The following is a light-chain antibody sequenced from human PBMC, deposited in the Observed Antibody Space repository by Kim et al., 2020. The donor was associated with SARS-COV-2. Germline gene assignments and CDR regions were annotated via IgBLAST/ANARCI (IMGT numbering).Light chain of an antibody. J-gene: IGLJ3*02. V-gene: IGLV6-57*01. Sequence: KTLTISCTRSSGSIASNTVQWYQQRPGSSPPTVIYEDSKRPSWVPHRCSGAINSSSTAASLTTSGLKTDDEADYYCQSYDSSNPWLFGGGTQLTVL. CDR3: QSYDSSNPWL. CDR2: EDS. CDR1: SGSIASNT.